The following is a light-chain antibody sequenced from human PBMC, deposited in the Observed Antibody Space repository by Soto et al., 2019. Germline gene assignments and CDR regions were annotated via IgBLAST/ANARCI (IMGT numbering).Light chain of an antibody. CDR2: EVS. CDR3: SSYAGSNSLV. J-gene: IGLJ3*02. CDR1: GSDIAVYNY. V-gene: IGLV2-8*01. Sequence: QSVLTQPPSASGSPGQSVTVSCAGTGSDIAVYNYVSWYQQHPGKAPKLIICEVSKRPSGVPDRFSGSKSGNTASLTVSGLQADDEADYYCSSYAGSNSLVFGGGTKLTVL.